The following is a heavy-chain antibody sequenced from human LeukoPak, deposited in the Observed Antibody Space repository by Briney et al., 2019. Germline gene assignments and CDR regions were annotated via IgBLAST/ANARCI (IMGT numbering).Heavy chain of an antibody. D-gene: IGHD2-21*02. J-gene: IGHJ3*02. V-gene: IGHV3-30*04. CDR3: ARDRTRNRNIVVVTAPAFDI. Sequence: PERSLRLSCAASGFTFSSYAMHWVRQAPGKGLEWVAVISYDGSNKYYADSVKGRFTISRDNSKNTLYLQMNSLRAEDTAVYYCARDRTRNRNIVVVTAPAFDIWGQGTMVTVSS. CDR2: ISYDGSNK. CDR1: GFTFSSYA.